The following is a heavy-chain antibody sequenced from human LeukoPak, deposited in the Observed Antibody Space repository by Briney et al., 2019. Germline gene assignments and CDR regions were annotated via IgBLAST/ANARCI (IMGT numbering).Heavy chain of an antibody. J-gene: IGHJ4*02. V-gene: IGHV3-9*01. D-gene: IGHD5-12*01. CDR3: ARYSGYGAFDH. Sequence: GRSLRLSCAASGFTFDDYAMHWVRRAPGKGLEWVSGISWNSGSIGYADSVKGRFTISRDNAKNSLYLQMNSLRAEDTALYYCARYSGYGAFDHWGQGTLVTVSS. CDR1: GFTFDDYA. CDR2: ISWNSGSI.